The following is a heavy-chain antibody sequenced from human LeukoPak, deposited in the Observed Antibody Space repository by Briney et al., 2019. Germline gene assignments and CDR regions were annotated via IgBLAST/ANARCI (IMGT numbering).Heavy chain of an antibody. CDR3: ARDQPTIFGVVIHMSDY. V-gene: IGHV1-18*01. J-gene: IGHJ4*02. D-gene: IGHD3-3*01. Sequence: ASVKVSCKASGYTFTSYGISWVRQAPGQGLEWMGWISAYNGNTNYAQKLQGRATMTTDTSTSTAYMELRSLRSDDTAVYYCARDQPTIFGVVIHMSDYWGQGTLVTVSS. CDR2: ISAYNGNT. CDR1: GYTFTSYG.